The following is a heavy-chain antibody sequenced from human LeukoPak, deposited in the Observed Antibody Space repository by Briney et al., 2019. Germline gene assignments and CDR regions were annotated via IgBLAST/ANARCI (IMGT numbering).Heavy chain of an antibody. Sequence: GGSLRLSCAASEFSVGSNYMTWVRQAPGKGLEWVSGISPNGVITYYADSVKGRFTISRDNSKGTVYLQMNSLRPEDTAVYYCAKDDAWLQFGDWGRGTLVIVSS. V-gene: IGHV3-23*01. CDR1: EFSVGSNY. CDR3: AKDDAWLQFGD. CDR2: ISPNGVIT. J-gene: IGHJ4*02. D-gene: IGHD5-24*01.